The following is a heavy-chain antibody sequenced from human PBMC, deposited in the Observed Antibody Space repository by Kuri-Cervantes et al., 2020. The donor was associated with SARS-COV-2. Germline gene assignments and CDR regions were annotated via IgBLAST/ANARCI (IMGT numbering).Heavy chain of an antibody. Sequence: SVKVSCKASGRTFSNYAFSWVRRAPGQGLEWMGGIIPLFSTTNCAQRFQGRVTITMDESTNTVYMELSSLTSEDTAVYYCARGEQQLVQVGWFSDLWGRGTLVTVSS. V-gene: IGHV1-69*05. D-gene: IGHD6-13*01. CDR2: IIPLFSTT. CDR1: GRTFSNYA. CDR3: ARGEQQLVQVGWFSDL. J-gene: IGHJ2*01.